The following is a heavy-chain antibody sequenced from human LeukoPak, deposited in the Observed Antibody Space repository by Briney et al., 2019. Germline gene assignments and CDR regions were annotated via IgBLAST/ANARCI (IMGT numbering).Heavy chain of an antibody. CDR1: GFTFSSYA. Sequence: GGSLRLSCAASGFTFSSYAMHWVRQAPGKGLEWVAVISYDGSNKYYADSVKGRFTISRDNSKNTLYLQMNSLRAEDTAVYYCARDPIVGHAFDIWGQGTMVTVSS. D-gene: IGHD1-26*01. J-gene: IGHJ3*02. CDR3: ARDPIVGHAFDI. CDR2: ISYDGSNK. V-gene: IGHV3-30*04.